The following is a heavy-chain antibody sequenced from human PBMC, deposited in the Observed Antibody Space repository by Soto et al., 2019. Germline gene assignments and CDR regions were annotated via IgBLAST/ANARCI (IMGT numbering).Heavy chain of an antibody. CDR1: GYTFTSYD. J-gene: IGHJ4*02. Sequence: QVQLVQSGAEVKKPGASVKVSCKASGYTFTSYDINWVRQATGQGLEWMGWMNPNSGNTGYAQKFQGGVTMTRNTSISTAYMELSSLRSEGTAVYYCAAKTAGRNYFDYWGQGTLVTVSS. V-gene: IGHV1-8*01. CDR3: AAKTAGRNYFDY. D-gene: IGHD6-19*01. CDR2: MNPNSGNT.